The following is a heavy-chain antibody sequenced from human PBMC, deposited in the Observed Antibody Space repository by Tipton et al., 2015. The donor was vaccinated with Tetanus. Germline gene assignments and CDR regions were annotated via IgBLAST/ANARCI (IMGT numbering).Heavy chain of an antibody. Sequence: QSGAEVKQPGESLKISCKGSGYMFSSHWIGWGRRVPGKGLEWLGTIYPGDSYSTYSPSFEGLVTISVDRSIDTAYLQWSSLKASDSAIYYCARPLTSVAFGGFAFDVWGQGTLVTVSS. CDR2: IYPGDSYS. CDR3: ARPLTSVAFGGFAFDV. D-gene: IGHD3-16*01. CDR1: GYMFSSHW. V-gene: IGHV5-51*01. J-gene: IGHJ3*01.